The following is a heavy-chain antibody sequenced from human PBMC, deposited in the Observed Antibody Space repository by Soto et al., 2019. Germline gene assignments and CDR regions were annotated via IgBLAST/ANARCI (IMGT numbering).Heavy chain of an antibody. CDR1: GFTFSSNW. CDR2: INNDGSST. V-gene: IGHV3-74*01. CDR3: ARGGCTSTSCLDY. D-gene: IGHD2-2*01. Sequence: EVQLVEFGGGLVQPGGSLRLSCAASGFTFSSNWMHWVRQAPGKGLVWVSRINNDGSSTNYGESVKGRFTISRDNAKNTLYLQMNSLRADDTAVYYCARGGCTSTSCLDYWGQGTLVTVSS. J-gene: IGHJ4*02.